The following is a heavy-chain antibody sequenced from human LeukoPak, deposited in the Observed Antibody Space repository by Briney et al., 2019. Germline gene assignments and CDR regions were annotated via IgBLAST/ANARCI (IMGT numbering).Heavy chain of an antibody. Sequence: VSVKVSCKASGYTFTSYGISWVRQAPGQGLEWMGWISAYNGNTNYAQKLQGRVTMTTDTSTSTACMELRSLRSDDTAVYYCARDLGDGYYGYWGQGTLVTVSS. CDR2: ISAYNGNT. CDR3: ARDLGDGYYGY. CDR1: GYTFTSYG. D-gene: IGHD5-24*01. V-gene: IGHV1-18*01. J-gene: IGHJ4*02.